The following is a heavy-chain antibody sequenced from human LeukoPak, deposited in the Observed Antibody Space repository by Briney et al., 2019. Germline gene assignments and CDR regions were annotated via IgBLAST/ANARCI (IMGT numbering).Heavy chain of an antibody. J-gene: IGHJ4*02. CDR1: GYTFTSYG. Sequence: ASVKVSCTASGYTFTSYGISWVRQAPGQGLEWMGWINTNTGNPTYAQGFTGRFVFSLDTSVSTAYLQISSLKAEDTAVCYCARVRKWLAIDWGQGTLVTVSS. CDR2: INTNTGNP. D-gene: IGHD6-19*01. CDR3: ARVRKWLAID. V-gene: IGHV7-4-1*02.